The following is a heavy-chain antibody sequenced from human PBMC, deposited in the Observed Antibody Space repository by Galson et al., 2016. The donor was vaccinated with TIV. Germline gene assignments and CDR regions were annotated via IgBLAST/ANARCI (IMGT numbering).Heavy chain of an antibody. V-gene: IGHV3-21*01. J-gene: IGHJ4*02. CDR2: TSGRRSYI. CDR1: GFTFSSST. D-gene: IGHD6-13*01. Sequence: SLRLSCAASGFTFSSSTMNWVRQAPGKGLEWVSSTSGRRSYIYYADSVKGRFTVSRDNAKNSLYLQMNGLRVEDSGVYFCASQRPAYSSSWYHFDDWGQGTPVTVSS. CDR3: ASQRPAYSSSWYHFDD.